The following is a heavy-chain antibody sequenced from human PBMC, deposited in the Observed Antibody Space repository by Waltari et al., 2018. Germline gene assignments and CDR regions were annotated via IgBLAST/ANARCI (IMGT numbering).Heavy chain of an antibody. V-gene: IGHV4-30-4*08. CDR1: GGSISSGDYY. CDR3: ARGAGKWELLGYFDY. D-gene: IGHD1-26*01. CDR2: IYYSGST. J-gene: IGHJ4*02. Sequence: VQLQESGPGLVKPSQTLSLTCTVSGGSISSGDYYWSWIRQPPGKGLEWIGYIYYSGSTYYNPSLKSRVTISVDTSKNQFSLKLSSVTAADTAVYYCARGAGKWELLGYFDYWGQGTLVTVSS.